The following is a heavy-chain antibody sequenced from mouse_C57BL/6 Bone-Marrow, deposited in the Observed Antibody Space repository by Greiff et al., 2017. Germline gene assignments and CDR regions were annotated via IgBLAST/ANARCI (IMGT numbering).Heavy chain of an antibody. CDR3: ARWNLLWYFDV. D-gene: IGHD2-1*01. Sequence: QVQLQQSGPELVKPGASVKISCKASGYTFTDYYINWVKQRPGQGLEWIGWIFPGSGSTYYNEKFKGKATLTVDKSSSTAYMLLISLTSEDSAVYFCARWNLLWYFDVWGTGTTVTVSS. CDR2: IFPGSGST. CDR1: GYTFTDYY. V-gene: IGHV1-75*01. J-gene: IGHJ1*03.